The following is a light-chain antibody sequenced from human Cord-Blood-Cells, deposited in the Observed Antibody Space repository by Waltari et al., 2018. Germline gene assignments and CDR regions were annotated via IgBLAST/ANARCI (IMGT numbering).Light chain of an antibody. CDR3: QQYNNWPPLT. J-gene: IGKJ4*01. V-gene: IGKV3-15*01. CDR1: QSVSSN. CDR2: GAS. Sequence: EIVMTQSPATLSVSPGERATLPCRASQSVSSNLAWYQQKPGQAPRLLIYGASTRATGIPAMFSGSVSGTEFTLTISSLQSEDFAVYYCQQYNNWPPLTFGGGTKVEIK.